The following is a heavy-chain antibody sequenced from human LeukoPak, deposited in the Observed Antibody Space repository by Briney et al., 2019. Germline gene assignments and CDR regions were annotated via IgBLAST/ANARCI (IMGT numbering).Heavy chain of an antibody. V-gene: IGHV1-2*02. Sequence: ASVKVSCKASGYTFTGYNMHWVREAPGQGLECMGWLNPNSGGTNYAQKFQGRVTMTGDTSISTAYMELRMQRFDISAVYLGASDLFSGSYHPFDNCGQAILVAVSS. CDR2: LNPNSGGT. CDR3: ASDLFSGSYHPFDN. CDR1: GYTFTGYN. D-gene: IGHD1-26*01. J-gene: IGHJ4*02.